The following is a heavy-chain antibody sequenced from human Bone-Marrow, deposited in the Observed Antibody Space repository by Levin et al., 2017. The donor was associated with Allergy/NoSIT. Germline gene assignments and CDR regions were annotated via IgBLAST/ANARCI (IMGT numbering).Heavy chain of an antibody. CDR3: ATHRTSLLWDYDMDY. CDR2: FDPEDGET. J-gene: IGHJ4*02. V-gene: IGHV1-24*01. CDR1: GYTLTELS. D-gene: IGHD3-10*01. Sequence: AASVKVSCKVSGYTLTELSMHWVRQAPGKGLEWMGAFDPEDGETIYAQKFQGRATLTEDTSTDTVYMELSSLKSEDTAVYYCATHRTSLLWDYDMDYWGQGTLVTVSS.